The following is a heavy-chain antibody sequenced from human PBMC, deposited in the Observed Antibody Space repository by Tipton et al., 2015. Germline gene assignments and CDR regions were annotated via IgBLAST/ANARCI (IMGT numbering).Heavy chain of an antibody. D-gene: IGHD3-3*01. CDR3: ARDNGVGGYHFWSGYYYYGMDV. CDR2: ITWDGIIT. J-gene: IGHJ6*02. V-gene: IGHV3-43*01. CDR1: GFNFYDYT. Sequence: AVSGFNFYDYTMHWVRQAPGKGLEWVSLITWDGIITYYADSMKGRFTISRDNSKNSLYLQMNSLRTEDTALYYCARDNGVGGYHFWSGYYYYGMDVWGQGTTVTVSS.